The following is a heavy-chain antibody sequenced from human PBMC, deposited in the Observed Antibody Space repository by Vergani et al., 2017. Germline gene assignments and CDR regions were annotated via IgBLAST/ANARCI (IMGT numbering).Heavy chain of an antibody. CDR3: ARVRGYSGYVNY. CDR1: GGSFSGYY. CDR2: INHRGST. D-gene: IGHD5-12*01. J-gene: IGHJ4*02. V-gene: IGHV4-34*01. Sequence: QVQLQQWGAGLLKPSETLSLTSAVYGGSFSGYYWSWIRQPPGKGLEWVGEINHRGSTNYNPSLKSRVTITVDTSKTQFSLKLSSVTAADTAVYYCARVRGYSGYVNYWGQGTLVTVSS.